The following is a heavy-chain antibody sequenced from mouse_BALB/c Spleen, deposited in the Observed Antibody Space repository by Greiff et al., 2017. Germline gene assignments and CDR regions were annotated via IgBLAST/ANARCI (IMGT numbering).Heavy chain of an antibody. J-gene: IGHJ3*01. CDR2: LSSGGGST. CDR1: GFAFSSYD. CDR3: ARHLITTGGFAY. Sequence: DVMLVESGGGLVKPGGSLKLSCAASGFAFSSYDMSWVRQTPEKRLEWVAYLSSGGGSTYYPDTVKGRFTISRDNAKNTLYLQMSSLKSEDTAMYYCARHLITTGGFAYWGQGTLVTVSA. V-gene: IGHV5-12-1*01. D-gene: IGHD1-2*01.